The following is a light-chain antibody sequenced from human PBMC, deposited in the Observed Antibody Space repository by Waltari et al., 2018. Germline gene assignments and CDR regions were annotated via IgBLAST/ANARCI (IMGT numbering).Light chain of an antibody. Sequence: SYEVTQPPSVSVSPGQTASITCSGDKLSKKYVSWYQQKPGQSPVVVIYEDDDRPSGIPERFSGSNFGNTATLTISGTQAMDEADYYCQAWDGSSSTVVFGGGTKVIVL. CDR1: KLSKKY. V-gene: IGLV3-1*01. CDR3: QAWDGSSSTVV. CDR2: EDD. J-gene: IGLJ2*01.